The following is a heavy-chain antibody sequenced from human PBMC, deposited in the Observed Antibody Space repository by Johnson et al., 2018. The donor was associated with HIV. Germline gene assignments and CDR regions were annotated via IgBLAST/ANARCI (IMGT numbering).Heavy chain of an antibody. D-gene: IGHD2-2*01. CDR3: ARDGGIGSTREDAFDI. V-gene: IGHV3-30-3*01. Sequence: QMQLVESGGGVVQPGRSLRLSCAASGFTFSSYAMHWVRQPPGKGLEWVAVISYDGSNKYYADSVKGRFTISRDTSKTTLYLQMNSLRAEDTAVYYCARDGGIGSTREDAFDIWGQGTMVTVSS. CDR2: ISYDGSNK. J-gene: IGHJ3*02. CDR1: GFTFSSYA.